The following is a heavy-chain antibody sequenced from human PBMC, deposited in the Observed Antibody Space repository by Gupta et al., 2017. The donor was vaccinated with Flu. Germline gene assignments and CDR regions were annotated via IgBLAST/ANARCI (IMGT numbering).Heavy chain of an antibody. Sequence: EVQPVDSLGGLMQPGAALRPACAASAISFRACWMNWVRQAPGKGLEWVANINQDGSIKHYVDSLKGRLTVSRDNAKNSLYLQMDSLRAEDTAVYFCARNRGWEQFDYWGQGTLVTVSS. D-gene: IGHD5-24*01. CDR1: AISFRACW. J-gene: IGHJ4*02. CDR2: INQDGSIK. V-gene: IGHV3-7*01. CDR3: ARNRGWEQFDY.